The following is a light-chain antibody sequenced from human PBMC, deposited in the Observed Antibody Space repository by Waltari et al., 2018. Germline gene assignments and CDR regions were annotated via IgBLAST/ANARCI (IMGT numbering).Light chain of an antibody. Sequence: IRLTQFPSSLSASLGARVPSTCRAIQGISSHLAWYQQKPGKAPKLLTYGASTLQSGVPSRFSGSGSGTDFTLTISSLQPEDFATYYCQQLNGYPLTFGGGTKVEI. CDR3: QQLNGYPLT. CDR2: GAS. J-gene: IGKJ4*01. V-gene: IGKV1-9*01. CDR1: QGISSH.